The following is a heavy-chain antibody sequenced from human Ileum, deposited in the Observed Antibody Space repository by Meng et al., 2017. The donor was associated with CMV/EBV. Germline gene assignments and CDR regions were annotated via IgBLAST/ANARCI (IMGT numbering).Heavy chain of an antibody. CDR2: IFGGGDKT. J-gene: IGHJ5*02. Sequence: FLFRGYAMNWIRQAPGKGLEWVSVIFGGGDKTYYADSVKGRFTISREDSENTVHLQMNSLRAEDTAVYYCAKALLLREGTNGTFLFDLWGQGTLVTVSS. D-gene: IGHD1-1*01. CDR1: FLFRGYA. CDR3: AKALLLREGTNGTFLFDL. V-gene: IGHV3-23*03.